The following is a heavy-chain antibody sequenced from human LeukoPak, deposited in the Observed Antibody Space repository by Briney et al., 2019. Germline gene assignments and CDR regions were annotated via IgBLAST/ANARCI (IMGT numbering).Heavy chain of an antibody. CDR1: GYTFTSYD. CDR2: MNPNSGNT. J-gene: IGHJ6*03. Sequence: ASVKVSCKASGYTFTSYDINWVQQATGQGLEWMGWMNPNSGNTGYAQKFQGRVTMTKNTSITTAYMELNSLRSEDTAVYYCARALSWTTDSYYYMDVWGKGTTVTVSS. CDR3: ARALSWTTDSYYYMDV. D-gene: IGHD3/OR15-3a*01. V-gene: IGHV1-8*01.